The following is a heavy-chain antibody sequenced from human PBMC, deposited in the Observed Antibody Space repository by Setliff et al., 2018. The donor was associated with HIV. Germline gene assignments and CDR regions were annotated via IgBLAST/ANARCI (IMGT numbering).Heavy chain of an antibody. D-gene: IGHD3-22*01. CDR2: IYHSGST. Sequence: SETLSLTCTVAGGSTSSSSYYWGWIRQPPGMGLEWIGSIYHSGSTYYNPSLKSRVTISVDTSKNQFSLKLSSVTAADTAVYYCARADDYYDSSGYYRYYYYGMDVWGQGTTVTVSS. CDR1: GGSTSSSSYY. V-gene: IGHV4-39*07. CDR3: ARADDYYDSSGYYRYYYYGMDV. J-gene: IGHJ6*02.